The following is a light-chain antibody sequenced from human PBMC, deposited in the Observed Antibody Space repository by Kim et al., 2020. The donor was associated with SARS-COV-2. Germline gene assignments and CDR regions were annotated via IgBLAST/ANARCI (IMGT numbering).Light chain of an antibody. J-gene: IGKJ1*01. CDR3: QQYGSSRT. V-gene: IGKV3-20*01. CDR1: QSVSSSY. Sequence: ISPGKRATLSCRASQSVSSSYLAWYQQKPGQAPRLLIYGASSRATGIPDRFSGSGSGTDFTLTISRLEPEDFAVYYCQQYGSSRTFGQGTKVDIK. CDR2: GAS.